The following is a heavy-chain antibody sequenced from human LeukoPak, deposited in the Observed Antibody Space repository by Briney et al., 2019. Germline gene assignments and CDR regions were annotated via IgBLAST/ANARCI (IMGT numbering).Heavy chain of an antibody. J-gene: IGHJ4*02. D-gene: IGHD1-26*01. CDR2: IKPDGRDK. CDR3: ASWEASTNY. CDR1: GLFFSTNW. Sequence: PGGSLRLSCAASGLFFSTNWMSRVRQAPGKGLEWVATIKPDGRDKYYVDSVKGRFTMSRDNGKNSVYLQMNSLRAEDTAVYYCASWEASTNYWGQGTLVTVSS. V-gene: IGHV3-7*01.